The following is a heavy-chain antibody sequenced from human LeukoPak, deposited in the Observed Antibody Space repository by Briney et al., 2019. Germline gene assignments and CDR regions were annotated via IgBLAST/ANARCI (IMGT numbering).Heavy chain of an antibody. CDR2: ISGSGGST. J-gene: IGHJ3*01. CDR3: AKVGGYYYDSSGYAL. D-gene: IGHD3-22*01. Sequence: GGTLRLSCAASGFTFSSYGMSWVRQAPGKGLEWVSAISGSGGSTYYADSVKGRFTISRDNSKNTLYLQMNSLRAEDTAVYYCAKVGGYYYDSSGYALWGQGTMVTVSS. V-gene: IGHV3-23*01. CDR1: GFTFSSYG.